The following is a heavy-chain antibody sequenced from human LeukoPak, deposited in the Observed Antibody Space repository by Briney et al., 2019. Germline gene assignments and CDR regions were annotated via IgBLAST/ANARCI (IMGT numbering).Heavy chain of an antibody. CDR2: IGDAGT. D-gene: IGHD3-16*01. V-gene: IGHV3-23*01. CDR1: GFTFNDFA. Sequence: GGSLRLSCAASGFTFNDFAMTWVRQAPGKGLEWVSSIGDAGTYYADSVKGRFTISRDNSKSMLYLQLNSLRAGDTAMYYCAKNLGPFDVRGQGTMVTVSS. J-gene: IGHJ3*01. CDR3: AKNLGPFDV.